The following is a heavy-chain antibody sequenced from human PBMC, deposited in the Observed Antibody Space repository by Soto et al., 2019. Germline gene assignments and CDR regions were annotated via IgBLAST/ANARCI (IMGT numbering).Heavy chain of an antibody. CDR2: IYYSGST. V-gene: IGHV4-31*03. Sequence: QVQLQESGPGLVKPSQTLSLTCTVSGGSISSGGYYWSWIRQHPGKGLEWIGYIYYSGSTYYNPSLNSRVTISVDTSKNQFSLKLSSVTAADTAVYYCASGREYYGSGMHGMDVWGQGTTVTVSS. CDR1: GGSISSGGYY. CDR3: ASGREYYGSGMHGMDV. D-gene: IGHD3-10*01. J-gene: IGHJ6*02.